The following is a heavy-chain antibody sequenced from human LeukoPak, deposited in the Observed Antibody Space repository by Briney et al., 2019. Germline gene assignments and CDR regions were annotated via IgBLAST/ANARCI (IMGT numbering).Heavy chain of an antibody. D-gene: IGHD3-22*01. Sequence: SGTLSLTCTVSGGSISSYYWSWIRQPAGKGLEWIGRIYTSGSTNYNPSLKSRVTLSVDTSKNQFSLKLSSVTAADTAVYYCARGKYYYDSSGYFRFDYWGQGTLVTVSS. CDR3: ARGKYYYDSSGYFRFDY. CDR1: GGSISSYY. V-gene: IGHV4-4*07. CDR2: IYTSGST. J-gene: IGHJ4*02.